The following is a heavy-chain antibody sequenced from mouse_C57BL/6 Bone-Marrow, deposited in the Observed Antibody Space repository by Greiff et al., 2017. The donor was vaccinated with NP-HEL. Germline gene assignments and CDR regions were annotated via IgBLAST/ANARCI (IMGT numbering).Heavy chain of an antibody. CDR3: ARGGVTFYAMDY. CDR1: GYTFTDYN. CDR2: INPNNGGT. J-gene: IGHJ4*01. Sequence: DVQLQESGPELVKPGASVKIPCKASGYTFTDYNMDWVKQSHGKSLEWIGDINPNNGGTIYNQKFKGKATLTVDKSSSTAYMELRSLTSEDTAVYYCARGGVTFYAMDYWGQGTSVTVSS. D-gene: IGHD2-1*01. V-gene: IGHV1-18*01.